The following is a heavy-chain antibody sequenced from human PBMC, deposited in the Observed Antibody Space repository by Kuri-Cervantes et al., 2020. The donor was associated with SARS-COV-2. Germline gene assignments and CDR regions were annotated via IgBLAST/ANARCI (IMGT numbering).Heavy chain of an antibody. CDR2: IYSGGST. V-gene: IGHV3-53*04. CDR1: GFTFSSYA. D-gene: IGHD5-12*01. Sequence: GGSLRLSCAASGFTFSSYAMSWVRQAPGKGLEWVSVIYSGGSTYYADSVKGRFTISRHNSRNTLYLQMNSLRAEDTAVYYCASVYGGYDGAFDIWGQGTMVTVSS. CDR3: ASVYGGYDGAFDI. J-gene: IGHJ3*02.